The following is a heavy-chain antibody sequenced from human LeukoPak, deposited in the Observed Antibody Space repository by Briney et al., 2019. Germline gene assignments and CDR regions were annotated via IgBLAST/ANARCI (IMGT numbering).Heavy chain of an antibody. CDR3: ARGADTGYSSDS. CDR2: IKQDGSEK. J-gene: IGHJ5*02. V-gene: IGHV3-7*01. D-gene: IGHD6-19*01. Sequence: PGGSLRLSCAVSGFTFSRFWMRWVRQAPGKGLEWVASIKQDGSEKYYVDSVKGRFTISRDNAKNSLYLQMNSLRAEDTAVYYCARGADTGYSSDSWGQGTLVTVSS. CDR1: GFTFSRFW.